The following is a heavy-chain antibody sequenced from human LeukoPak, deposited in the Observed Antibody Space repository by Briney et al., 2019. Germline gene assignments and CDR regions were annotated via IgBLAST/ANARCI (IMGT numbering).Heavy chain of an antibody. CDR2: ISAYNGNT. CDR3: ARVWTPNSSGWYFAVGFQVDI. D-gene: IGHD6-19*01. J-gene: IGHJ3*02. Sequence: GASVKVSCKASGYTFTTYAMNWVRQAPGQGLEWMGWISAYNGNTNYAQKLQGRVTMTTDTSTSTAYMELRSLRSDDTAVYYCARVWTPNSSGWYFAVGFQVDIWGQGTMVTVSS. CDR1: GYTFTTYA. V-gene: IGHV1-18*01.